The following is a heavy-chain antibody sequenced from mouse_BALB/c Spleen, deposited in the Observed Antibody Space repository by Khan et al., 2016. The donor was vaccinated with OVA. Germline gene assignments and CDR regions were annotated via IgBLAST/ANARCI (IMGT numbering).Heavy chain of an antibody. J-gene: IGHJ3*01. D-gene: IGHD2-1*01. CDR1: GFSLTNYG. CDR3: ATLYGNETY. Sequence: VKLQESGPGLVAPSQSLSITCTVSGFSLTNYGVHWLRQPPGKGLEWLGVIWAGGSTNYNSALMSRLSISKDNSKGQVFLKMNSLQTDDTAMYYCATLYGNETYWGQGTLVTVSA. V-gene: IGHV2-9*02. CDR2: IWAGGST.